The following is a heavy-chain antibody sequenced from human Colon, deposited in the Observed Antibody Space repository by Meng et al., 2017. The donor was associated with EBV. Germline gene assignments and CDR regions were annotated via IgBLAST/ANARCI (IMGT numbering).Heavy chain of an antibody. V-gene: IGHV4-4*02. CDR3: ARVMRYQLLRFFDY. D-gene: IGHD2-2*01. J-gene: IGHJ4*02. CDR1: GDSVRSVTW. CDR2: IYHGGSP. Sequence: GQIQESGPELVKPSGTLSLTCAVSGDSVRSVTWWTWVRQPPGKGLEWIGEIYHGGSPNYNPSLESRVTISVDKSKNQFSLDLTSVTAADTAVYFCARVMRYQLLRFFDYWGQGILVTVSS.